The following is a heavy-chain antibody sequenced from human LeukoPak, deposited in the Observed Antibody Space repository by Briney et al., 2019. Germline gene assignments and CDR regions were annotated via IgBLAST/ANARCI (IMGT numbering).Heavy chain of an antibody. CDR3: IRIRTGEHQYGMDV. CDR2: IDTVGNT. D-gene: IGHD7-27*01. V-gene: IGHV3-13*01. Sequence: GGSLRLSCVASGFTLDAYAMHWVRQATGKGLEWVSAIDTVGNTYYAGSVKGRFTISRENACNSLYLQMDSLRDGDTAVYYCIRIRTGEHQYGMDVWGQGTTVTVSS. J-gene: IGHJ6*02. CDR1: GFTLDAYA.